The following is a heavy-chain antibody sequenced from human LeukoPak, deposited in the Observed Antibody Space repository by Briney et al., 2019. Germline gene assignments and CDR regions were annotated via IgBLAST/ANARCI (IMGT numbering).Heavy chain of an antibody. D-gene: IGHD3-3*01. Sequence: GASVKVSCKASGYTFTSYGINWVRQAPGQGLEWMGWISAYNGNTNYAQKLQGRVTMTTDTSTSTAYMELRSLRSDDTAVYYCAREEITIFGVVIPRYAFDIWGQGTMVTVSS. CDR3: AREEITIFGVVIPRYAFDI. V-gene: IGHV1-18*01. CDR1: GYTFTSYG. J-gene: IGHJ3*02. CDR2: ISAYNGNT.